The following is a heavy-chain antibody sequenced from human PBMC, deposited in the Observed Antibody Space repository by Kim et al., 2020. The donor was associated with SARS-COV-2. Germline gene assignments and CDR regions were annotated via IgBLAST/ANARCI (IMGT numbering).Heavy chain of an antibody. J-gene: IGHJ4*02. Sequence: ADSVQCRITISRDNSKNTLYLQMSSLRAEDTTVYYCAKDLTIFGVAGSDYWGQGTLVTVSS. CDR3: AKDLTIFGVAGSDY. V-gene: IGHV3-30*02. D-gene: IGHD3-3*01.